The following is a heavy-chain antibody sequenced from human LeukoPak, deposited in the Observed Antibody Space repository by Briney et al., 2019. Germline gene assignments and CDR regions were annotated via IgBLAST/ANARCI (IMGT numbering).Heavy chain of an antibody. D-gene: IGHD6-19*01. CDR2: FNLSGGST. Sequence: ASAKVSCKASGYTFTSYYMHWVRQAPGQGVEWRGIFNLSGGSTSYAQKFQGRVTMTRDTSTSTVYMELSSLRSEDTAVYYCARDLGTGWYFLSAFDIWGQGTMVTVSS. J-gene: IGHJ3*02. CDR1: GYTFTSYY. V-gene: IGHV1-46*01. CDR3: ARDLGTGWYFLSAFDI.